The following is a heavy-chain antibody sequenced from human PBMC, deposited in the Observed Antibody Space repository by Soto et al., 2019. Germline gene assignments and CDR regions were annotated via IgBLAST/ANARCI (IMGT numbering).Heavy chain of an antibody. V-gene: IGHV3-30*18. CDR1: GFTFSSYG. J-gene: IGHJ6*02. Sequence: GGSLRLSWAASGFTFSSYGMHWVRQAPGKGLEWVAVISYDGSNKYYADSVKGRFTISRDNSKNTLYLQMNSLRAEDTAVYYRAKDSRAYYDFWSGYLYYYYGMDVWGQGDTVTVS. D-gene: IGHD3-3*01. CDR3: AKDSRAYYDFWSGYLYYYYGMDV. CDR2: ISYDGSNK.